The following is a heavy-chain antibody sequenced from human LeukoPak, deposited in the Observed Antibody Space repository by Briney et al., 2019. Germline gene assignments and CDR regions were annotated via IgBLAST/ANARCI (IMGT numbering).Heavy chain of an antibody. CDR3: ARDPYCSGGSCSSHQNWFDP. J-gene: IGHJ5*02. CDR2: INPNSGGT. Sequence: ASVKVSCKASGYTFTGYYMHWVRQAPGQGLEWMGWINPNSGGTNYAQKFQGRVTMTRVTSISTAYMELSRLRSDDTAVYYCARDPYCSGGSCSSHQNWFDPWGQGTLVTVSS. V-gene: IGHV1-2*02. D-gene: IGHD2-15*01. CDR1: GYTFTGYY.